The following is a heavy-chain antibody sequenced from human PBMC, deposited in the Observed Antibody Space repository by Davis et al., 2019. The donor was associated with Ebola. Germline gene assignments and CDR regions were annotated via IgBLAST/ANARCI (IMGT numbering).Heavy chain of an antibody. CDR2: INHSGST. J-gene: IGHJ6*02. D-gene: IGHD3-16*01. CDR1: GGSFSGYY. Sequence: SQTLSLTCAVYGGSFSGYYWGWIRQPPGKGLEWIGEINHSGSTNYNPSLKSRVTISVDTSKNQFSLKLSSVTAADTAVYYCATGGYYYYYGMDVWGQGTTVTVSS. V-gene: IGHV4-34*01. CDR3: ATGGYYYYYGMDV.